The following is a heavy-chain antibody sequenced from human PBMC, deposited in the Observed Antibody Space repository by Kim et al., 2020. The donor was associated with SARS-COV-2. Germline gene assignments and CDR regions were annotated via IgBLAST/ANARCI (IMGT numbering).Heavy chain of an antibody. V-gene: IGHV3-23*01. Sequence: YYATRVKGGFTISQDKSENALCLGMNSLRIESTAVYYCAKSYGSEKFDYWGQGTLVTVSS. D-gene: IGHD3-10*01. J-gene: IGHJ4*02. CDR3: AKSYGSEKFDY.